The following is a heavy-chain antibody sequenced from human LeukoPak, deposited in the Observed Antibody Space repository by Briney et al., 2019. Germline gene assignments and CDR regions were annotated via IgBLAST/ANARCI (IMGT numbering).Heavy chain of an antibody. V-gene: IGHV1-2*02. D-gene: IGHD6-19*01. Sequence: NTGESLKISCKASGYNFTGYYMHWVRQAPGQGLEWMGWINPNSGGTNYAQKFQGRVTMTRDTSISTAYMELSRLRSDDTAVYYCARADSSGWVPGYWGQGTLVTVSS. CDR2: INPNSGGT. CDR1: GYNFTGYY. J-gene: IGHJ4*02. CDR3: ARADSSGWVPGY.